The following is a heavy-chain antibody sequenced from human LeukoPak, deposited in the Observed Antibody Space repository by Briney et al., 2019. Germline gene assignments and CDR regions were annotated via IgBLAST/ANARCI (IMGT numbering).Heavy chain of an antibody. CDR2: VWEDGSKK. V-gene: IGHV3-33*01. Sequence: PGGSLRVSCAAPGVTFSNYVRDWGRQAPGKGLGWWAVVWEDGSKKHYADSVKGRFAISRDNSKNHLFLQMNTLRAEDTALYYCARGGLRHFDRSPFEVWGQGTMVTVSS. D-gene: IGHD3-9*01. J-gene: IGHJ3*01. CDR1: GVTFSNYV. CDR3: ARGGLRHFDRSPFEV.